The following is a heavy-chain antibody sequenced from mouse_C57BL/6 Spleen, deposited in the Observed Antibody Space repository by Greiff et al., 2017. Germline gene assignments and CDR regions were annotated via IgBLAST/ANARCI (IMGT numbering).Heavy chain of an antibody. V-gene: IGHV1-64*01. D-gene: IGHD4-1*01. CDR3: ARTPGTRAWFAY. CDR1: GYTFTSYW. Sequence: QVQLQQPGAELVKPGASVKLSCKASGYTFTSYWMHWVKQRPGQGLEWIGMIHPNSGSTNYNEKFKSKATLTVDKSSSTAYMQLCSLTSEDSAVYYCARTPGTRAWFAYWGQGTLVTVSA. J-gene: IGHJ3*01. CDR2: IHPNSGST.